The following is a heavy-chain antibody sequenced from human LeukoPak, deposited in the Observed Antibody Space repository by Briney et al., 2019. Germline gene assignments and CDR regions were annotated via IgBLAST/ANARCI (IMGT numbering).Heavy chain of an antibody. CDR1: GFTFSSYW. CDR2: INSDGSST. D-gene: IGHD2-2*01. CDR3: ARDGRYCSSTSCTNEYFQH. J-gene: IGHJ1*01. V-gene: IGHV3-74*01. Sequence: PGGSLRLASATSGFTFSSYWMHWVRQAPGKGLVWVSRINSDGSSTSYADSVKGRFTISRDNAKNTLYLQMNSLRAEDTAVYYCARDGRYCSSTSCTNEYFQHWGQGTLVTVSS.